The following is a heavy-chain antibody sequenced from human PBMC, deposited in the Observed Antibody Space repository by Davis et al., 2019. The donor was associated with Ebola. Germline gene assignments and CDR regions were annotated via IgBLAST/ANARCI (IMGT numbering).Heavy chain of an antibody. D-gene: IGHD3-3*01. CDR1: GFTFSSYG. V-gene: IGHV3-30*18. Sequence: GESLKISCAASGFTFSSYGMHWVRQAPGKGLEWVAVVSYDGSDYYYADSVKGRFSISRDNSKNTLFLQMDSLRAEDTAVYYCAKGSVTIFGVAPDYYGMDVWGKGTTVTVSS. J-gene: IGHJ6*04. CDR3: AKGSVTIFGVAPDYYGMDV. CDR2: VSYDGSDY.